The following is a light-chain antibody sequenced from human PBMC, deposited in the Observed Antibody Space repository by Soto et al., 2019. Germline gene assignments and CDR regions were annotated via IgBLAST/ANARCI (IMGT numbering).Light chain of an antibody. CDR2: EVS. Sequence: QSALAQPASVSGSPGQSITISCTGTSSDVGGYNYVSWYQQHPGKAPKLMIYEVSNRPSGVFNRFSGSKSGNTASLTISGLQAGDEADYYCSSYTSSSTLYVFGTGTKVTVL. J-gene: IGLJ1*01. V-gene: IGLV2-14*01. CDR3: SSYTSSSTLYV. CDR1: SSDVGGYNY.